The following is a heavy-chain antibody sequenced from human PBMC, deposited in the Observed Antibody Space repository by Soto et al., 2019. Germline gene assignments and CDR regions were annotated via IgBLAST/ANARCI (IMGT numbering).Heavy chain of an antibody. CDR1: GFMFSSYW. Sequence: EVQLVESGGGLVQPGGSLRLSCAASGFMFSSYWMTWVRQAPWKGLEWVANVNQDGSESYYVDSVKGRFSISRDKAKNLLSLEMNSLRAEDTAVYYCGRGTTASEYCGQGTLVIVYS. CDR2: VNQDGSES. D-gene: IGHD4-17*01. V-gene: IGHV3-7*03. J-gene: IGHJ4*02. CDR3: GRGTTASEY.